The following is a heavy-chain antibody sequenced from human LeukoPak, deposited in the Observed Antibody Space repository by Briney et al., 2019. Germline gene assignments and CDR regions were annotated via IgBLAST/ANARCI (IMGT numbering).Heavy chain of an antibody. J-gene: IGHJ4*02. Sequence: ASVKVSCKASGYSFTTFAMNWVRQAPGQGLEWMGWINTNTGNPTYAQDFTGRFVFSLDTSVTTTFLEISSLKAEDTAVYYCARGWTMVRGVTDQPGYWGQGTLVTVSS. V-gene: IGHV7-4-1*02. CDR3: ARGWTMVRGVTDQPGY. CDR2: INTNTGNP. D-gene: IGHD3-10*01. CDR1: GYSFTTFA.